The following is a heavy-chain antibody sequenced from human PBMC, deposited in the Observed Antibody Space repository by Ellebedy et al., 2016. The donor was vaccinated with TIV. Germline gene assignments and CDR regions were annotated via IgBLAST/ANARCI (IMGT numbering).Heavy chain of an antibody. CDR3: ARERNYYFHL. V-gene: IGHV4-59*12. CDR2: LFFSGST. CDR1: GDSISRYS. J-gene: IGHJ2*01. D-gene: IGHD1-7*01. Sequence: MPSETLSLTCNVSGDSISRYSWSWIRQPPGKGLEWIGCLFFSGSTNYNPSLKSRVTISLDTSKNQFPLKLRSVTAADTAVYYCARERNYYFHLWGRGTLVTVSS.